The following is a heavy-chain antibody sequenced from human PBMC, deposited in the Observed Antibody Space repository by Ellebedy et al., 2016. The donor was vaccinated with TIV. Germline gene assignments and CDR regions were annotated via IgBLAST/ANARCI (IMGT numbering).Heavy chain of an antibody. CDR2: IIPILGIA. Sequence: AASVKVSCKASGYIFTNYDINWVRQAPGQGLEWMGRIIPILGIANYAQDFQGRVTITADRSTSTVFMELSSLTSEDTAVYYCATDGIRFLEWVYKYGLDVWGQGTTVTVSS. CDR3: ATDGIRFLEWVYKYGLDV. J-gene: IGHJ6*02. CDR1: GYIFTNYD. D-gene: IGHD3-3*01. V-gene: IGHV1-69*04.